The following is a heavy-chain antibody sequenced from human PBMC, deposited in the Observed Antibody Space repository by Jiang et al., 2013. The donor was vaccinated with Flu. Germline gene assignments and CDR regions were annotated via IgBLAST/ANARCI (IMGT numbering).Heavy chain of an antibody. Sequence: GSSVRLSCKASGYTFTSYDINWVRQATGQGLEWMGWMNPNSGNTGYAQKFQGRVTMTRNTSISTAYMELSSLRSEDTAVYYCARSRSQRGAVAGGPGYYYYGMDVWGQGTTVTVSS. CDR1: GYTFTSYD. D-gene: IGHD6-19*01. V-gene: IGHV1-8*01. CDR3: ARSRSQRGAVAGGPGYYYYGMDV. J-gene: IGHJ6*02. CDR2: MNPNSGNT.